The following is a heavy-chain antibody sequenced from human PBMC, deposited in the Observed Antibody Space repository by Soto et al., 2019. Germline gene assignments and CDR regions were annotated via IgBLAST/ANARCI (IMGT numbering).Heavy chain of an antibody. V-gene: IGHV3-48*03. J-gene: IGHJ4*02. CDR3: VRYCSTTLCNGVATRIFDY. D-gene: IGHD5-12*01. Sequence: VGSLRLSCAASRFTFSSYGMHWVRQAPGKGLEWVSYISGSGSVVYYADSVKGRFTISRDNTRNSLYLQMNSLRDEDTALYYCVRYCSTTLCNGVATRIFDYWGQGTLVTVSS. CDR2: ISGSGSVV. CDR1: RFTFSSYG.